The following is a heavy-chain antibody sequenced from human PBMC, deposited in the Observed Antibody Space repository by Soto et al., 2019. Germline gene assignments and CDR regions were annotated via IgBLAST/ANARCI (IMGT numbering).Heavy chain of an antibody. CDR2: ISISSSDT. CDR3: TTLSTGGRDY. CDR1: GLTLSDFY. Sequence: QVQLVESGGGLVKPGGSLRLSCAASGLTLSDFYMSWIRQAPGKELEWISYISISSSDTNYADSVKGRFTISRDNAKNSLYLQMNSLRAEDTAVYYCTTLSTGGRDYWGQGTRVTVSS. J-gene: IGHJ4*02. D-gene: IGHD3-16*02. V-gene: IGHV3-11*05.